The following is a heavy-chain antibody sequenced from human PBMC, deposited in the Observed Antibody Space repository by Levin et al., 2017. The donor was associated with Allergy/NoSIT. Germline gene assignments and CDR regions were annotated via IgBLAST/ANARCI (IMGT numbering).Heavy chain of an antibody. CDR2: ILKDGSNK. J-gene: IGHJ4*02. CDR1: GFSLSNYA. D-gene: IGHD6-19*01. Sequence: GGSLRLSCAASGFSLSNYAMHWVRQAPGKGLEWVTVILKDGSNKYYAGSVKGRFTISRDTSKNTLYLQMDSLRAEDTAVYYCANLAVAGNTVDYWGQGTLVTVSS. CDR3: ANLAVAGNTVDY. V-gene: IGHV3-30*18.